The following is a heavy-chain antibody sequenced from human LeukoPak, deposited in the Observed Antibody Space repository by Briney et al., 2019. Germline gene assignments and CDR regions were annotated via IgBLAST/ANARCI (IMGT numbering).Heavy chain of an antibody. CDR2: ISSSSSTI. CDR3: ARDNRELRGRGWFDP. CDR1: GFTFSSYS. D-gene: IGHD1-7*01. V-gene: IGHV3-48*01. J-gene: IGHJ5*02. Sequence: GGSLRLSCAASGFTFSSYSMNWVRQAPGKGLEWVSYISSSSSTIYYADSVKGRFTISRDNAKNSLYLQMNSLRAEDTAVYYCARDNRELRGRGWFDPWGQGTLVTVSS.